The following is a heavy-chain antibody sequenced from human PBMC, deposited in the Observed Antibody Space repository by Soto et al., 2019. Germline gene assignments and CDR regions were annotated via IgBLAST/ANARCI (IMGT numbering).Heavy chain of an antibody. V-gene: IGHV5-51*01. Sequence: GESLKISCMGSGYSFTSYWIGWVRQMPGKGLEWMGIIYPGDSDTRYSPSFQGQVTISADKSISTAYLQWSSLKASDTAMYYCARRGDIVVVPAARSAFDIWGQGTMVTVS. CDR3: ARRGDIVVVPAARSAFDI. J-gene: IGHJ3*02. CDR2: IYPGDSDT. CDR1: GYSFTSYW. D-gene: IGHD2-2*01.